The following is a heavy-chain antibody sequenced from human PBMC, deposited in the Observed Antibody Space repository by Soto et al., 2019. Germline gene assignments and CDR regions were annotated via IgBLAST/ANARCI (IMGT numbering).Heavy chain of an antibody. D-gene: IGHD6-19*01. CDR1: GYTFTSYA. CDR3: ARGLVPYQFDY. CDR2: INAGNGNT. J-gene: IGHJ4*02. V-gene: IGHV1-3*01. Sequence: ASVKVSCKASGYTFTSYAMHWVRQAPGQRLEWMGWINAGNGNTKYSQKFQGRVTITRDTSASTAYVELSSLRSEDTAVYYCARGLVPYQFDYWCQGTLVTVSS.